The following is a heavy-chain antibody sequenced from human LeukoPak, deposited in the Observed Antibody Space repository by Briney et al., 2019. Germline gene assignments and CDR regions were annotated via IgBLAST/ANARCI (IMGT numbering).Heavy chain of an antibody. CDR3: ARRPYSGSYILDY. J-gene: IGHJ4*02. D-gene: IGHD1-26*01. Sequence: SGTLSLTCAVSGGSISSSNWWSWVRQPPGKGLEWIGEIYHSGSTNYNPSLKSRVTISVDTSKNQFSLKLSSVTAADTAVYYCARRPYSGSYILDYWGQGTLVTVSS. V-gene: IGHV4-4*02. CDR2: IYHSGST. CDR1: GGSISSSNW.